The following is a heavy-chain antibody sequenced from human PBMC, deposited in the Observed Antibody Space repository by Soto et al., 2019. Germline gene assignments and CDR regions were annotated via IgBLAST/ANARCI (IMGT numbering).Heavy chain of an antibody. CDR1: GGSFSGYY. Sequence: SETLSLTCAVYGGSFSGYYWSWIRQPPGKGLEWIGEINHSGSTNYNPSLKSRVTISVDTSMNQFSLKLSSVTAADTAVYYCARGIAAAVPRPFDYWGQGTLVTVSS. V-gene: IGHV4-34*01. CDR2: INHSGST. J-gene: IGHJ4*02. CDR3: ARGIAAAVPRPFDY. D-gene: IGHD6-13*01.